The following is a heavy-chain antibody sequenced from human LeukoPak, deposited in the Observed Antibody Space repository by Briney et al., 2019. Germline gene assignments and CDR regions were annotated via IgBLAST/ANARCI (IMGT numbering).Heavy chain of an antibody. Sequence: GGSLRLSCAASGFTFSSYEMNWVRQAPGKGLEWVSYISSSGSTIYYADSVNGRFTISRDNAKNSLYLQMNSLRAEDTAVYYCASSDSGWFDYWGQGTLVTVSS. CDR3: ASSDSGWFDY. CDR1: GFTFSSYE. CDR2: ISSSGSTI. V-gene: IGHV3-48*03. J-gene: IGHJ4*02. D-gene: IGHD6-19*01.